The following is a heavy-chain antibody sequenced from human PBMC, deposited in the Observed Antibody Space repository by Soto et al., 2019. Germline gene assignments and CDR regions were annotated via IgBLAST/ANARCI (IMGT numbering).Heavy chain of an antibody. Sequence: EVQLLESGGDLIQPGGSLRLSCAASGFTFNTYAMSWVRQAPGKGLEWVSTIRGSGGSTYYADSVKGRFTISRDSSRNTRYLQMNSLGAEDTAVYYCAKSRPAATMIWYFDYWGQGTLVTVSS. CDR3: AKSRPAATMIWYFDY. V-gene: IGHV3-23*01. CDR1: GFTFNTYA. D-gene: IGHD3-22*01. CDR2: IRGSGGST. J-gene: IGHJ4*02.